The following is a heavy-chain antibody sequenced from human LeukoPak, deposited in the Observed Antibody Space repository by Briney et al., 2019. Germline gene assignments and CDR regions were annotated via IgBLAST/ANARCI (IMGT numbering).Heavy chain of an antibody. CDR3: ARVEQQPGVQH. CDR2: ISSSGSTI. J-gene: IGHJ1*01. Sequence: GGSLRLSCAASGFTFSSYEMNWVRQAPGEGLEWVSYISSSGSTIYYADSVKGRFTISRDNAKNSLYLQMNSLRAEDTAVYYCARVEQQPGVQHWGQGTLVTVSS. V-gene: IGHV3-48*03. CDR1: GFTFSSYE. D-gene: IGHD6-13*01.